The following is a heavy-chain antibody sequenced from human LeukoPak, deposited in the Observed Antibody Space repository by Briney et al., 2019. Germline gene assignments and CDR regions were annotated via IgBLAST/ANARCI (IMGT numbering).Heavy chain of an antibody. J-gene: IGHJ5*02. CDR1: GFTFSSSA. D-gene: IGHD4-11*01. V-gene: IGHV3-53*01. Sequence: GGSLRLSCAASGFTFSSSAMSWVRQAPGKGRKWVSVIYSGGSTYYADSVKGRFTISRDNSKNTLYLQMNSLRAEDTAVYYCASRATVTTDRFWFDPWGQGTLVSVSS. CDR2: IYSGGST. CDR3: ASRATVTTDRFWFDP.